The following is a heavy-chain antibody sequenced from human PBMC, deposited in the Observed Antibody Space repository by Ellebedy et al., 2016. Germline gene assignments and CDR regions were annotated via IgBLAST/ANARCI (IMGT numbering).Heavy chain of an antibody. V-gene: IGHV1-2*02. CDR2: INPNSGGT. CDR3: ARRGTLPAGIGYFYYYYMDV. CDR1: GYTFTGYY. Sequence: ASVKVSXXASGYTFTGYYMHWVRQAPGQGLEWMGWINPNSGGTNYAQKFQGRVTMTRDTSITTANMELSSLISDDTAVYYCARRGTLPAGIGYFYYYYMDVWGKGTTVTVSS. J-gene: IGHJ6*03. D-gene: IGHD6-13*01.